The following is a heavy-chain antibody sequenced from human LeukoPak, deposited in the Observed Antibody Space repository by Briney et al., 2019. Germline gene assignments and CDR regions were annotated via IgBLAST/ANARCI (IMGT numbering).Heavy chain of an antibody. D-gene: IGHD2-15*01. V-gene: IGHV1-2*02. CDR1: GYTFTGYY. J-gene: IGHJ3*02. CDR3: ARDYCSGGSCYYDALDI. CDR2: INPNSGGT. Sequence: ASVKVSCKASGYTFTGYYMHWVRQAPGQGLEWMGWINPNSGGTNYAQKFQGRVTMTRDTSISTAYMELSRLRSDDTAVYYCARDYCSGGSCYYDALDIWGQGTMVTVSS.